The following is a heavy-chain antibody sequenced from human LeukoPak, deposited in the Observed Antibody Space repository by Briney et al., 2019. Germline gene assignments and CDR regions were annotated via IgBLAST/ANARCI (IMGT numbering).Heavy chain of an antibody. D-gene: IGHD3-10*01. CDR3: ARANYYGSGSYFPDY. Sequence: KPSETLSLTCTVSGGSISSYYWSWIRQPPGKGLEWIGYIYYSGSTNYNPSLKSRVTISVDTSKNQFSLKLSSVTAADTAVYYCARANYYGSGSYFPDYRGQGTLVTVSS. J-gene: IGHJ4*02. CDR2: IYYSGST. CDR1: GGSISSYY. V-gene: IGHV4-59*01.